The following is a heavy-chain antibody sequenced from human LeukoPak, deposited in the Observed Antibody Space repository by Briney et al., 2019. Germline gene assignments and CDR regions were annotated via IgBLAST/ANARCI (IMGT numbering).Heavy chain of an antibody. J-gene: IGHJ6*03. D-gene: IGHD6-13*01. CDR2: IYYSGST. CDR3: ARIIAAAGNPYYYYYMDV. V-gene: IGHV4-59*12. Sequence: SETLSLTCTVSGGSISSYYWSWIRQPPGKGLEWIGYIYYSGSTNYNPSLKSRVTISVDTSKNQFSLKLSSVTAADTAVYYCARIIAAAGNPYYYYYMDVWGKGTTVTVSS. CDR1: GGSISSYY.